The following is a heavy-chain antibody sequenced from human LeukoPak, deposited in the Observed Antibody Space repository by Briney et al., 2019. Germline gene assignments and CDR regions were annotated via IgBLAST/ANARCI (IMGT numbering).Heavy chain of an antibody. D-gene: IGHD3-22*01. CDR1: GGSFSGYY. J-gene: IGHJ1*01. V-gene: IGHV4-34*01. CDR2: INRSGST. Sequence: SETLSLTCAVYGGSFSGYYWSWIRQPPGKGLEWIGEINRSGSTNYNPSLKSRVTISVDTSKNQFSLKLSSVTAADTAVYYCARGPFYYDSSGYYKYFQHWGQGTLVTVSS. CDR3: ARGPFYYDSSGYYKYFQH.